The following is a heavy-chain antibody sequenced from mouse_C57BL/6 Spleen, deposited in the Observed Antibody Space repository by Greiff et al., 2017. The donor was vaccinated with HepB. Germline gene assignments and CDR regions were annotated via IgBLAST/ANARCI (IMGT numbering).Heavy chain of an antibody. CDR1: GYAFSSYW. CDR2: IYPGDGDT. V-gene: IGHV1-80*01. Sequence: VQLQESGAELVKPGASVKISCKASGYAFSSYWMNWVKQRPGKGLEWIGQIYPGDGDTNYNGKFKGKATLTADKSSSTAYMQLSSLTSEDSAVYFCARYDGYYEWYFDVWGTGTTVTVSS. J-gene: IGHJ1*03. CDR3: ARYDGYYEWYFDV. D-gene: IGHD2-3*01.